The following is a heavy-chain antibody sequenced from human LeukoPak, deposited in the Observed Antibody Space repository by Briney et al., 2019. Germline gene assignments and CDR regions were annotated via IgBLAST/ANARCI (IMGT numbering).Heavy chain of an antibody. D-gene: IGHD3-10*01. V-gene: IGHV7-4-1*02. CDR3: ARGGVRGVSHNWFDP. J-gene: IGHJ5*02. Sequence: GASVKASCKASGYTFTSYAMNWVRQAPGQGLEWMGWINTNTGNPTYAQGFTGRFVFSLDTSVSTAYLQISSLKAEDTAVYYCARGGVRGVSHNWFDPWGQGTLVTVSS. CDR1: GYTFTSYA. CDR2: INTNTGNP.